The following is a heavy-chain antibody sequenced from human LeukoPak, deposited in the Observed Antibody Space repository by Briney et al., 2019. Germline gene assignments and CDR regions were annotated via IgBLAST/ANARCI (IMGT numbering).Heavy chain of an antibody. V-gene: IGHV3-30-3*01. J-gene: IGHJ6*02. CDR3: ASVHSNYDPYYYGMDV. CDR2: ISYDGSNK. CDR1: GFTFSSYA. Sequence: GGSLRLSCAASGFTFSSYAMHWVRQAPGKGLEWVAVISYDGSNKYYADSVKGRFTISRDNSKNTLYLQMNSLRAEDTAVYYCASVHSNYDPYYYGMDVWGQGTTVTVSS. D-gene: IGHD4-11*01.